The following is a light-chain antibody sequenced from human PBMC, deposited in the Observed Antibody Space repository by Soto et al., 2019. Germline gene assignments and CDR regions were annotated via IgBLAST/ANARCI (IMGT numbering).Light chain of an antibody. Sequence: QSVLTQPPSASGTPGQTVTISCSGSSSNIGSYTVNWYQQLPGTAAKLLIYSNNQRPSGVPDRFSGSKSGTSASLAISGLQSEDEADYYYAAWDDSLNVSVVFGGGTKLTVL. CDR1: SSNIGSYT. CDR2: SNN. J-gene: IGLJ2*01. CDR3: AAWDDSLNVSVV. V-gene: IGLV1-44*01.